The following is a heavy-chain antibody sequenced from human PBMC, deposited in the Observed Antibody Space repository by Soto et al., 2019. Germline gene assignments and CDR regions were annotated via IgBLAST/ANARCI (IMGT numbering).Heavy chain of an antibody. CDR3: ATDRSDGSGPVDY. CDR2: IYYRGYT. Sequence: QVQLQESGPGLVKPSQTLSLTCSVSGGSMDSGTYCWNWIRQHPGKRLEWIGYIYYRGYTYYNPSLKRRVTMSVDTSKNQFSLNLNSVTAADTAVYYCATDRSDGSGPVDYCGQGTLVTVSS. D-gene: IGHD3-10*01. J-gene: IGHJ4*02. V-gene: IGHV4-31*03. CDR1: GGSMDSGTYC.